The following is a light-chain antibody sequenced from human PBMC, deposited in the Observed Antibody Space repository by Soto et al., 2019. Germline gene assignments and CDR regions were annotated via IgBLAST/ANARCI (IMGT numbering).Light chain of an antibody. Sequence: EFVMTQSAATLSMSPGQTVNLSCGASQSVGSNLDWYQQKPGKAPRLLIYGASTRATDMPGTFSGRGSGTEFTLTITSLRPEDFAVYYCQQYRSWPRTFGQGTKVDIK. J-gene: IGKJ1*01. CDR3: QQYRSWPRT. CDR2: GAS. V-gene: IGKV3-15*01. CDR1: QSVGSN.